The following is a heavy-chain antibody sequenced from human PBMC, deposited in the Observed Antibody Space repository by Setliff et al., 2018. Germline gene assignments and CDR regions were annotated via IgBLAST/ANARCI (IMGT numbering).Heavy chain of an antibody. CDR3: ARDTYIGDFWSGYYIQGQFDP. CDR2: INPSGGST. V-gene: IGHV1-46*01. CDR1: GYTFTGYY. J-gene: IGHJ5*02. D-gene: IGHD3-3*01. Sequence: GASVKVSCKASGYTFTGYYMHWVRQAPGQGLEWMGIINPSGGSTSYAQKFQGRVTITRDTSANTAYMELSSLRSEDTAVYYCARDTYIGDFWSGYYIQGQFDPWGQGTLVTVSS.